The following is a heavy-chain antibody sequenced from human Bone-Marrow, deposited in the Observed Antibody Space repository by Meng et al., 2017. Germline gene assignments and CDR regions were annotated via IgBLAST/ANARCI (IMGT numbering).Heavy chain of an antibody. V-gene: IGHV4-34*01. CDR3: ARGPRRAIAAAGTGYFDL. CDR2: INHSGST. Sequence: GQLKESGPGRVKPSETLSLTCAVYGGSFSGYYWSWIRQPPGKGLEWIGEINHSGSTNYNPSLKSRVTISVDTSKNQFSLKLSSVTAADTAVYYCARGPRRAIAAAGTGYFDLWGRGTLVTVSS. D-gene: IGHD6-13*01. J-gene: IGHJ2*01. CDR1: GGSFSGYY.